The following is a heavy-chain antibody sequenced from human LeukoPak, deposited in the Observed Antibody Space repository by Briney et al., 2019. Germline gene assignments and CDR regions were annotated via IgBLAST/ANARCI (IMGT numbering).Heavy chain of an antibody. J-gene: IGHJ4*02. CDR3: ARASQLRLGIVVVITSGRPYYFDY. CDR1: GYTFTSYD. Sequence: SVKVSCKASGYTFTSYDINWVRQANVQGLEWMGWMNPNSGNTGYAQKLQVRVTMTRNTSISTAYMDLNSLRSEDTAVYYCARASQLRLGIVVVITSGRPYYFDYWGQGNLVTVSS. V-gene: IGHV1-8*01. CDR2: MNPNSGNT. D-gene: IGHD3-22*01.